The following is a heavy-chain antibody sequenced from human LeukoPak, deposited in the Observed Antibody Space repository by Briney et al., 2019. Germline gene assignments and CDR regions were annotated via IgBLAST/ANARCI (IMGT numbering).Heavy chain of an antibody. Sequence: GGSLRLSCAASGFTFSSYSMNWVRQAPVKGLEWVSYISSSSSTIYYADSVKGRFTISRDNAKNSLYLQMNSLRAEDTAVYYCASINYYDSSGYYNSPRDYWGQGTLVTVSS. D-gene: IGHD3-22*01. J-gene: IGHJ4*02. CDR1: GFTFSSYS. V-gene: IGHV3-48*01. CDR3: ASINYYDSSGYYNSPRDY. CDR2: ISSSSSTI.